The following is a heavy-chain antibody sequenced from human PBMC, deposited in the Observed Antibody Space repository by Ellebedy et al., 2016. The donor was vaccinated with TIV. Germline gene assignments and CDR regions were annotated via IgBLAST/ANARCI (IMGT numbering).Heavy chain of an antibody. CDR3: AKDKVFGDSRWEIDV. CDR2: ISSTGSRT. D-gene: IGHD4-17*01. Sequence: GESLKISCAASGFTFSSYAMSWVRQAPGKGLDWVSTISSTGSRTYYADSVEGRFIISRDNSKKTLYLQMNSLRAEDTAVYYCAKDKVFGDSRWEIDVWGQGTTVTVSS. V-gene: IGHV3-23*01. CDR1: GFTFSSYA. J-gene: IGHJ6*02.